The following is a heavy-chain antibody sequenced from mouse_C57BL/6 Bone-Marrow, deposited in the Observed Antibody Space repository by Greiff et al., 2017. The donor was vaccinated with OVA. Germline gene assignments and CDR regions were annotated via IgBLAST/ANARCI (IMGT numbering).Heavy chain of an antibody. Sequence: QLQQSGAELVRPGTSVKVSCKASGYAFTNYLIEWVKQRPGQGLEWIGVINPGSGGTNYNEKFKGKATLTADKSSSTAYMQLSSLTSEDSAVYFCARDLDYWGQGTTLTVSS. V-gene: IGHV1-54*01. J-gene: IGHJ2*01. CDR3: ARDLDY. CDR2: INPGSGGT. CDR1: GYAFTNYL.